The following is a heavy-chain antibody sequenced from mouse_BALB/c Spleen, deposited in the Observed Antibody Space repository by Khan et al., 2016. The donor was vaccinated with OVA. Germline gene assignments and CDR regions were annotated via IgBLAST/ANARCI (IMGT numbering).Heavy chain of an antibody. CDR2: IWSDGKT. D-gene: IGHD2-4*01. Sequence: QVQLKESGPGLVAPSQSLSITCTVSGFSLTSYGVHWVRQPPGKGLAWLVVIWSDGKTTYNSTFKSRLSISKDNSKSQVFLKMNSLQTDDTAMYYCARNTHMMTTVMDYWGQGTSVTVSS. V-gene: IGHV2-6*02. CDR1: GFSLTSYG. CDR3: ARNTHMMTTVMDY. J-gene: IGHJ4*01.